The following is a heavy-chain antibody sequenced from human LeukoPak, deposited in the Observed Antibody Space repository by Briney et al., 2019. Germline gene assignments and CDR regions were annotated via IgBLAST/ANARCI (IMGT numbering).Heavy chain of an antibody. D-gene: IGHD2-15*01. V-gene: IGHV1-69*04. J-gene: IGHJ5*02. CDR1: GGTFSSYA. CDR2: IIPILGIA. Sequence: SVKVSCKASGGTFSSYAITWVRQAPGQGLEWMGRIIPILGIANYAQKFQGRVTITADKSTSTAYMELSSLRSEDTAVYYCARDRASIVVVAATLYNWFDPWGQGTLVTVSS. CDR3: ARDRASIVVVAATLYNWFDP.